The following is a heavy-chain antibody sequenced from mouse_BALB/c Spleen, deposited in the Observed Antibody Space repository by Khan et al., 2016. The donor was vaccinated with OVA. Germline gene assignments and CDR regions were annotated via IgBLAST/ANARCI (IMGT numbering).Heavy chain of an antibody. CDR3: ARMKPYWYFDL. J-gene: IGHJ1*01. V-gene: IGHV9-3-1*01. CDR1: GYTFTNYG. CDR2: INTYTGEP. Sequence: QIQLVQSGPELKKPGETVKISCKASGYTFTNYGMNWVKQAPGKGLKWMGWINTYTGEPTYADDFKGRFSFSLATSASTAYLQINNVKNEETAKYFCARMKPYWYFDLWGAGTTVTVSA.